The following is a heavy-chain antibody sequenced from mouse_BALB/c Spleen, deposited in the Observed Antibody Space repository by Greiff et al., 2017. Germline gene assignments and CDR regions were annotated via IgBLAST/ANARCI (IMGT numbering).Heavy chain of an antibody. CDR2: ISSGSSTI. D-gene: IGHD2-14*01. V-gene: IGHV5-17*02. CDR3: ARSNRYAMDY. Sequence: EVKLMESGGGLVQPGGSRKLSCAASGFTFSSFGMHWVRQAPEKGLEWVAYISSGSSTIYYADTVKGRFTISRDNPKNTLFLQMTSLRSEDTAMYYCARSNRYAMDYWGQGTSVTVSS. J-gene: IGHJ4*01. CDR1: GFTFSSFG.